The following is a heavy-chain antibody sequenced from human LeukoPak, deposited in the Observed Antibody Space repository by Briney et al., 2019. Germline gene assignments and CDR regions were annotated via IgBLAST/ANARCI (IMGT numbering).Heavy chain of an antibody. D-gene: IGHD6-19*01. CDR2: IYNSGST. Sequence: SETLSLTCTVSGYSISSGYYWGWIRPPPGKGLEWIGSIYNSGSTYYNPSLKSRVTISGDTSKNQFSLKLSSVTAADPAVYYCARGPYSSGWYNWFDPWGQGTLVTVSS. J-gene: IGHJ5*02. CDR3: ARGPYSSGWYNWFDP. CDR1: GYSISSGYY. V-gene: IGHV4-38-2*02.